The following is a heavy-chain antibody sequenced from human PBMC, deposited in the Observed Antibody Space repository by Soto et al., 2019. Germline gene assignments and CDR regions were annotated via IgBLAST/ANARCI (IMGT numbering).Heavy chain of an antibody. V-gene: IGHV1-69*01. CDR3: GSTTGTSRYSYLGMDA. CDR2: LIPVFDTP. Sequence: QVQPVQSGSEVKKPGSSVRVSCKTGSFYAVSWVRQAPGQGLEWMGGLIPVFDTPSYAQKFQGKATITPGQTKGTAYNELGNLRPEDTALYYFGSTTGTSRYSYLGMDAWDQGIAVTVSS. D-gene: IGHD2-2*01. J-gene: IGHJ6*02. CDR1: GSFYA.